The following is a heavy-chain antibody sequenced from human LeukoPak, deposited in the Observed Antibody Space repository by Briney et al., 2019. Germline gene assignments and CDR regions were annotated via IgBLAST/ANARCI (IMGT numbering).Heavy chain of an antibody. CDR3: AKGGSPSCYSSSGY. CDR1: GFTFSTYA. D-gene: IGHD2-2*01. V-gene: IGHV3-23*01. Sequence: PGGSLRLSCAASGFTFSTYAMSWVRQAPGKGLEWVSAICGSDGSRYYADSVKGRFTTSRDNSKNTLCLQMNSLRGEDTAVYYCAKGGSPSCYSSSGYWGQGTLVTVSS. J-gene: IGHJ4*02. CDR2: ICGSDGSR.